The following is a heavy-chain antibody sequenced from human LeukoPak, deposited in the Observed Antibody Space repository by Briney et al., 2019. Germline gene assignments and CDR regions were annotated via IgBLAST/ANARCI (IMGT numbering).Heavy chain of an antibody. CDR1: GFTFSSYA. Sequence: GGSLRLSCAASGFTFSSYAMSWVRQAPGKGLEWVSAISGSGGSTYYADSVKGRFTISRDNSKNTLYLQMNSLRAEDTAVYYCAECPRTTVTTFLDYWGQGTLVTVSS. V-gene: IGHV3-23*01. J-gene: IGHJ4*02. CDR2: ISGSGGST. D-gene: IGHD4-17*01. CDR3: AECPRTTVTTFLDY.